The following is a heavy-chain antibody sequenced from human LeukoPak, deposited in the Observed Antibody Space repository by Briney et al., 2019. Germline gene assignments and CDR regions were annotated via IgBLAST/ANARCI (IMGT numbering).Heavy chain of an antibody. CDR2: INHSGST. V-gene: IGHV4-34*01. D-gene: IGHD6-19*01. CDR1: GGSFSGYY. J-gene: IGHJ5*02. Sequence: SETLSLTCAVYGGSFSGYYWSWIRQPPGKGLEWIGEINHSGSTNYNPSLKSRVTISVDTSKNQFSLKLSSVTAADTAVYYCARGRRVVAVAGKRWLDPWGQGTLVTVSS. CDR3: ARGRRVVAVAGKRWLDP.